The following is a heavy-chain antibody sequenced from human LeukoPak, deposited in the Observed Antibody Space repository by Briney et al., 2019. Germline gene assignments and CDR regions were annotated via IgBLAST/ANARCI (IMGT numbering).Heavy chain of an antibody. V-gene: IGHV3-30*04. J-gene: IGHJ4*02. CDR3: ARDRWLVADY. CDR2: ISYDGSNK. CDR1: GFTFSSYA. D-gene: IGHD6-19*01. Sequence: PGRSLRLSCAASGFTFSSYAMHWVRQAPGKGLEWVAVISYDGSNKYYAGSVKGRFTISRDNSKNTLYLQMNSLRAEDTAVYYCARDRWLVADYWGQGTLVTVSS.